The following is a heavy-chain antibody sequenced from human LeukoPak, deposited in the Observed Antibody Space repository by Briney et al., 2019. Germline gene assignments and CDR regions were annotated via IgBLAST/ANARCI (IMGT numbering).Heavy chain of an antibody. CDR1: GYTFTSYY. CDR3: AREMGSGDYGGWAFDI. Sequence: ASVKVSCKASGYTFTSYYMHWVRQAPGQGLKWMGIINPSGGSTSYTQKFQGRVTMTRDTSTSTVYMELSSLRSEDTAVYYCAREMGSGDYGGWAFDIWGQGTMVTVSS. J-gene: IGHJ3*02. V-gene: IGHV1-46*01. CDR2: INPSGGST. D-gene: IGHD4-17*01.